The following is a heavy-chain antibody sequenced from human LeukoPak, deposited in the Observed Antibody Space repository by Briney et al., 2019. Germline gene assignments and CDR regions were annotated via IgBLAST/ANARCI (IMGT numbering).Heavy chain of an antibody. CDR2: ISYDGSTK. D-gene: IGHD2-15*01. CDR1: GFTFSNYD. V-gene: IGHV3-30*18. CDR3: AKDQGLAGGAFDI. J-gene: IGHJ3*02. Sequence: GGSLRPSCAASGFTFSNYDMHWVRQAPGKGLEWVAVISYDGSTKYYADSVKGRFTISRDNSKNTLDLQMNSLRAEDTAVYYCAKDQGLAGGAFDIWGQGTMVTVSS.